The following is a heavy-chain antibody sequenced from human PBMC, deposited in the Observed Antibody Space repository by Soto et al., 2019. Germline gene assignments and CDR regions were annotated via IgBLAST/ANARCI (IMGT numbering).Heavy chain of an antibody. D-gene: IGHD1-1*01. Sequence: QVQLQQWGAGLLKPSETLSLTCAAYGGSLIGYYGNWIRQSPGKGLEWVGEINHSGSTNYNPSLKSRVTISIDMSKNQFSLKLSSVTAADTAVYYCARTRNLDVWGQGTTVIVSS. CDR1: GGSLIGYY. CDR2: INHSGST. J-gene: IGHJ6*02. V-gene: IGHV4-34*01. CDR3: ARTRNLDV.